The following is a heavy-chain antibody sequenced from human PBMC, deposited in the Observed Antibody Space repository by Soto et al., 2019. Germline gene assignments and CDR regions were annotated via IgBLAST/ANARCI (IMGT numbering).Heavy chain of an antibody. Sequence: QVQLVQSGAEVKKPGSSVKVSCKASGGTFSSYTISWVRQAPGQGLEWMGRIIPILGIANYAQKFQGRVTITADKSTSTAYMELSSLRAEDTAVYYCAKAPLPLLIVVTRGRYYGMDVWGQGTTVTVSS. V-gene: IGHV1-69*02. CDR1: GGTFSSYT. J-gene: IGHJ6*02. CDR3: AKAPLPLLIVVTRGRYYGMDV. CDR2: IIPILGIA. D-gene: IGHD3-22*01.